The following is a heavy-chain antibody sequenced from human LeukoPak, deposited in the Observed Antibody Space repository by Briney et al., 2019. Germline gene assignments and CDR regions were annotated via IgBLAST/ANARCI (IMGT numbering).Heavy chain of an antibody. V-gene: IGHV1-2*02. D-gene: IGHD6-19*01. Sequence: GASVKVSCKASGYTFTGYYMHWVRQAPGQGLEWMGWINPNSGGTNYAQKFQGRVTMTRDTSISTAYMELSRLRSDDTAVYYCARDIGQWLAKYYFDYWGQGTLVTVSS. CDR1: GYTFTGYY. J-gene: IGHJ4*02. CDR2: INPNSGGT. CDR3: ARDIGQWLAKYYFDY.